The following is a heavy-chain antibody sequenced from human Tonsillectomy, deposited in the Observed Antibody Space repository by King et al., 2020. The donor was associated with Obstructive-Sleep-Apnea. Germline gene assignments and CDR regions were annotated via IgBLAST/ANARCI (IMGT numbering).Heavy chain of an antibody. CDR1: GFTLNFYA. CDR3: ARGLSYDFWSGYPPDY. CDR2: ISFDGSNK. J-gene: IGHJ4*02. V-gene: IGHV3-30*07. D-gene: IGHD3-3*01. Sequence: QLVQSGGGVVQPGRSLRLSCAASGFTLNFYAMHWVRQAAGKGLEWGAVISFDGSNKYYEDSVKGRFTISSDNSKYTLYLQMNGLGCEDTALYYCARGLSYDFWSGYPPDYWGQGTLVTVSS.